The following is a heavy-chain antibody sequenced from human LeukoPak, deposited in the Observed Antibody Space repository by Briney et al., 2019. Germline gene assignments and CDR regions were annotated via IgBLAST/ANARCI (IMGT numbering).Heavy chain of an antibody. J-gene: IGHJ4*02. D-gene: IGHD5-18*01. CDR3: ARDKQPGDY. V-gene: IGHV4-39*07. CDR1: GGSISSSNYF. Sequence: KPSETLSLTCTVSGGSISSSNYFWGWIRQPPGKGLEWIGSIPYSGSTYYNPSLQSRVTMSVDTSKNQFSLKLTSLTAADTAVYFCARDKQPGDYWGQGTLVTVSS. CDR2: IPYSGST.